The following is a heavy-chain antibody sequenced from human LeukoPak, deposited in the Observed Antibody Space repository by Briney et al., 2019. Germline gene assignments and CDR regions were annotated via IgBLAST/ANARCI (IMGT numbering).Heavy chain of an antibody. CDR2: ISAYSDNT. CDR1: GYTFIRYG. J-gene: IGHJ5*02. D-gene: IGHD1-1*01. V-gene: IGHV1-18*01. Sequence: ASVKVSCKASGYTFIRYGISWVRQAPGQGLEWMGWISAYSDNTNYAQKFQGRVTMTTDTSTSTAYMELRSLRSDDTAVYYCVRVESWKGLNWFDPWGQGTLVTVSS. CDR3: VRVESWKGLNWFDP.